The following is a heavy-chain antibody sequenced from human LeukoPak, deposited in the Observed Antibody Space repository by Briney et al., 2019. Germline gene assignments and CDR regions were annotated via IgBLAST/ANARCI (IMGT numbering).Heavy chain of an antibody. CDR3: ARPAGGATEPLDY. J-gene: IGHJ4*02. D-gene: IGHD1-26*01. CDR2: IYPGDFDT. Sequence: KPGESLKISCKGSGYSFTSYLIGWVRQMPGKGLEWMGNIYPGDFDTRYSPSLQGQVTISADKSISTAYLQWTSLKASDTAMYYCARPAGGATEPLDYWGPGTLVTVSS. CDR1: GYSFTSYL. V-gene: IGHV5-51*03.